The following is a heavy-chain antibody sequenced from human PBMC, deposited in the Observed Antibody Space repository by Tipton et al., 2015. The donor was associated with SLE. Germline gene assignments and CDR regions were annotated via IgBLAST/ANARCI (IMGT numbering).Heavy chain of an antibody. CDR3: ARSPLALAGRRWFDP. D-gene: IGHD6-19*01. V-gene: IGHV4-59*13. J-gene: IGHJ5*02. Sequence: TLSLTCTVSDDSITTDYWTWIRQPPGKGLEYIGYVSYSGVTNSNPSLQSRVTMSIDASKKQVSLRLSSVTAADTAVYYCARSPLALAGRRWFDPWGQGTLVTVSS. CDR1: DDSITTDY. CDR2: VSYSGVT.